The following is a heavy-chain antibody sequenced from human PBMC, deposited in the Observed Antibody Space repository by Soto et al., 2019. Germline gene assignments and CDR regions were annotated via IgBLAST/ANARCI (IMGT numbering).Heavy chain of an antibody. CDR3: ARDLVDTAMVFDAFDI. J-gene: IGHJ3*02. CDR1: GFTFDDYA. CDR2: ISWNSGSI. D-gene: IGHD5-18*01. V-gene: IGHV3-9*01. Sequence: EVQLVESGGGLVQPGRSLRLSCAASGFTFDDYAMHWVRQAPGKGLEWVSGISWNSGSIGYADSVKGRFTISRDNAKNSLYLQMNSLRAEDTALYYCARDLVDTAMVFDAFDIWGQGTMVTVSS.